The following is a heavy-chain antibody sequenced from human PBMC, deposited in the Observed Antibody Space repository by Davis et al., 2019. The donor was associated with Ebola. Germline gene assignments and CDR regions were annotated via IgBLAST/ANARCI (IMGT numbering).Heavy chain of an antibody. CDR3: ARGDRSNYIVVVPAADFDY. CDR2: IKQDGSEK. CDR1: GFTFSSYW. J-gene: IGHJ4*02. Sequence: GESLKISCAASGFTFSSYWMSWVRQAPGKGLEWVANIKQDGSEKYYVDSVKGRFTISRDNAKNSLYLQMNSLRAEDTAVYYCARGDRSNYIVVVPAADFDYWGQGTLVTVSS. V-gene: IGHV3-7*03. D-gene: IGHD2-2*01.